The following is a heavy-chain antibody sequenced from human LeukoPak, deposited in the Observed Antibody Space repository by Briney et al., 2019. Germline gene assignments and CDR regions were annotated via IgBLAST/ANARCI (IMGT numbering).Heavy chain of an antibody. J-gene: IGHJ4*02. CDR2: IHRSGGT. Sequence: SETLSLTCTVSGGSITSYYWTYIRQPAGKGLEWIGRIHRSGGTNYSPSLKSRVTMSLDTPKNQFSLNLSSVTAADTAIYYCAREFSGTSIAARVFDSWGQGTLVTVSS. D-gene: IGHD6-6*01. CDR1: GGSITSYY. CDR3: AREFSGTSIAARVFDS. V-gene: IGHV4-4*07.